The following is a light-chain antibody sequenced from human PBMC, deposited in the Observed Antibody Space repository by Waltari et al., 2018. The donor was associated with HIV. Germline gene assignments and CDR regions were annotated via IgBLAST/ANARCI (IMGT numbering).Light chain of an antibody. J-gene: IGKJ3*01. V-gene: IGKV1-33*01. Sequence: DIHMTQSPSSLSASVGGRVTITCRARQDIGNHLSWYRQKPGRAPELLIYSASNLETGVPSKFSGRGSGTTFIFTINSLQSEDSATYYCQQFSSLPITFGPGTTVDVK. CDR1: QDIGNH. CDR3: QQFSSLPIT. CDR2: SAS.